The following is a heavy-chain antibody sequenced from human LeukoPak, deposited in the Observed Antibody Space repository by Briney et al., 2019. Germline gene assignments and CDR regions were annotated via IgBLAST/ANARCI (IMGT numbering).Heavy chain of an antibody. D-gene: IGHD6-13*01. Sequence: SETLSLTCTVSGGSISSHYWSWIRQPAGKGLEWIGRIYSTGSTNYNPSLKRRVTMSVDTSKNQFSLRLRSVTAADTAVYYCARQIASAGTAGFDFWGQGALVTVSS. CDR1: GGSISSHY. J-gene: IGHJ4*02. V-gene: IGHV4-4*07. CDR3: ARQIASAGTAGFDF. CDR2: IYSTGST.